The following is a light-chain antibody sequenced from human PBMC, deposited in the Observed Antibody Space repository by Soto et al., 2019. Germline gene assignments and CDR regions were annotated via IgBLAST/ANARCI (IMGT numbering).Light chain of an antibody. J-gene: IGLJ1*01. Sequence: QSALTQPSSVSGSPGQSVTISCTGTSSDVGRYNYVSWYQQHPGKAPKLMIYDVSERPSGVPGRFSGSKSGNAASLTISGLQAEDEADYYCCSYAGGLFVFGTGTKVTVL. CDR2: DVS. CDR3: CSYAGGLFV. V-gene: IGLV2-11*01. CDR1: SSDVGRYNY.